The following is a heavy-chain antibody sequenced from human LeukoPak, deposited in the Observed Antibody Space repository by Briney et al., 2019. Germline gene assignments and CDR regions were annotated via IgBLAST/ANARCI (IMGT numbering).Heavy chain of an antibody. J-gene: IGHJ6*03. CDR1: GGSISSSSYY. CDR3: GYSSSPGYMDV. CDR2: IYYSGST. D-gene: IGHD6-6*01. V-gene: IGHV4-39*07. Sequence: PSETLSLTCTVSGGSISSSSYYWGWIRQPPGKGLEWIGSIYYSGSTYYNPSLKSRVTISVDTSKNQFSLKLSSVTAADTAVYYCGYSSSPGYMDVWGKGTTVTVS.